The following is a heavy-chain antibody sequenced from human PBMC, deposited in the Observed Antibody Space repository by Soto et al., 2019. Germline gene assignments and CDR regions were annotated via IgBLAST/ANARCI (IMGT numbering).Heavy chain of an antibody. J-gene: IGHJ4*02. Sequence: EVKLVESGGDFVQPGRSLRLSCAASGFPFSNHAMSWVRQAPGKGLEWLSAISATGGSTYYADSVRGRFSISRDNSKNTVFLQMDSLTAEDTAVYFCAKNYNWNFVVEYWGRGTLVTVS. CDR1: GFPFSNHA. CDR2: ISATGGST. D-gene: IGHD1-7*01. CDR3: AKNYNWNFVVEY. V-gene: IGHV3-23*04.